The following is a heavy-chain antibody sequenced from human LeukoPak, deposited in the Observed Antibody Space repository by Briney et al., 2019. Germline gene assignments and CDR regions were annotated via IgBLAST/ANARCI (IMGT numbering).Heavy chain of an antibody. Sequence: PSQTLSLTCVIAGDSVSSNTAAWNWIRQSPFRGLEWLGRTFYRSKWYNDYAGSVKSRITISPDTSKNHFSLQLDSVTPEDTAMYYCARDGWPAFDYWGQGSLVTVSS. D-gene: IGHD2-15*01. CDR2: TFYRSKWYN. J-gene: IGHJ4*02. V-gene: IGHV6-1*01. CDR1: GDSVSSNTAA. CDR3: ARDGWPAFDY.